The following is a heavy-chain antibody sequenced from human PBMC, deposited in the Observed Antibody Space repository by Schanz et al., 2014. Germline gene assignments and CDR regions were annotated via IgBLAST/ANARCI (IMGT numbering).Heavy chain of an antibody. CDR3: AGDFLLDRLRYSRYHYAIEA. D-gene: IGHD2-2*01. J-gene: IGHJ1*01. CDR2: ISSSSSTR. Sequence: EVQLVESGGGLVQPGGSLRLSCAASGFTFSSYSMNWVRQAPGKGLEWVSYISSSSSTRYYADSVKGRFTISRDNAKNSLLLQMNSLRAEDTAVYYCAGDFLLDRLRYSRYHYAIEAWGDGTMVTVSS. V-gene: IGHV3-48*01. CDR1: GFTFSSYS.